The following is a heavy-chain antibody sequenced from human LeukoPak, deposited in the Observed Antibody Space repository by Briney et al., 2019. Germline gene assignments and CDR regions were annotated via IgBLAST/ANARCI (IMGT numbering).Heavy chain of an antibody. J-gene: IGHJ3*02. CDR2: IYYSGST. CDR1: GGSISSSSYY. Sequence: MASETLSLTCTVSGGSISSSSYYWGWIRQPPGKGLEWIGSIYYSGSTYYNPSLKSRVTISVDTSKNQFSLKLSSVTAADTAVYYCARHNVLLLAFDIWGQGTMVTVSS. V-gene: IGHV4-39*01. CDR3: ARHNVLLLAFDI. D-gene: IGHD3-10*01.